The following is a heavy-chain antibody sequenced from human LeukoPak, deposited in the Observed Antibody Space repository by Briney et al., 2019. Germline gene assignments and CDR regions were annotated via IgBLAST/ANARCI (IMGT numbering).Heavy chain of an antibody. CDR3: ARWAVTGIYLDS. Sequence: GGSLRLSCAASGFTFSSYWMSWVRQPPGKGLEWVANIKQDGSEEHYVASVKGRFTISRDNPQSLLSLQMTDLRAEDTAVYYCARWAVTGIYLDSWGQGALVTVSS. V-gene: IGHV3-7*01. CDR2: IKQDGSEE. J-gene: IGHJ4*02. D-gene: IGHD6-19*01. CDR1: GFTFSSYW.